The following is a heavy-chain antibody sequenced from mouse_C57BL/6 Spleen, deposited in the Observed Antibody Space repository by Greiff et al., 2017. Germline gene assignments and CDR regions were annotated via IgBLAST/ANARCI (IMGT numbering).Heavy chain of an antibody. CDR1: GYTFTSYW. J-gene: IGHJ2*01. D-gene: IGHD2-3*01. Sequence: VQLQQPGAELVKPGASVKLSCKASGYTFTSYWMHWVKQRPGQGLEWIGMIHPNSGSTNYNEKFKSKATLTVDKSSSTAYMQLSSQTSEDSAVYYCARYIDGYFDYWGQGTTPTVSS. V-gene: IGHV1-64*01. CDR2: IHPNSGST. CDR3: ARYIDGYFDY.